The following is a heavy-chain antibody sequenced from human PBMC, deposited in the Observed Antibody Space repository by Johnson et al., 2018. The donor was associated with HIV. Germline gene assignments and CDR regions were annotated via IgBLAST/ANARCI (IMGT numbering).Heavy chain of an antibody. CDR2: ISYDGSNK. Sequence: QVQLVESGGGVVQPGRSLRLSCVASGFTFSSYAMHWVRQAPGKGLEWVAVISYDGSNKYYADSVKGRFTISRDNSKNTLFLQMDSLRADDTAVYYCAREGVSGSYYDAFDLWGQGTMVTVSS. D-gene: IGHD1-26*01. CDR1: GFTFSSYA. V-gene: IGHV3-30-3*01. J-gene: IGHJ3*01. CDR3: AREGVSGSYYDAFDL.